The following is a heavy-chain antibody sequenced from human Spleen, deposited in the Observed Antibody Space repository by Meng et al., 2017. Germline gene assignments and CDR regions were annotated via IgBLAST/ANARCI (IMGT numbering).Heavy chain of an antibody. D-gene: IGHD1-26*01. CDR2: IYSGGST. Sequence: EVQLVGPGVGLIQPGWSLRPSCAASGFTVSNNYMRWVRHAPGKGLEWVSVIYSGGSTYYADSVKGRFTISRDNSKNTLYLQMISLRAEDTAVYYCAREFRGSSVIDYWGQGTLVTVSS. CDR1: GFTVSNNY. V-gene: IGHV3-53*05. CDR3: AREFRGSSVIDY. J-gene: IGHJ4*02.